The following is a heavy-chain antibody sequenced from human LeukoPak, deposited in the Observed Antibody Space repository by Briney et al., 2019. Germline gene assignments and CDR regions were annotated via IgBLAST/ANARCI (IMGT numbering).Heavy chain of an antibody. CDR1: GFTFSSYW. Sequence: SGGSLRLSCAASGFTFSSYWMHWVRQAPGKGLVWVSRINSDGSSTTYADSVKGRFTISRDNAKNTLYLQMNSLRAEDTAVYYCARYSGSYYYPPAWDLWGQGTLVTVSS. J-gene: IGHJ4*02. CDR2: INSDGSST. V-gene: IGHV3-74*01. D-gene: IGHD1-26*01. CDR3: ARYSGSYYYPPAWDL.